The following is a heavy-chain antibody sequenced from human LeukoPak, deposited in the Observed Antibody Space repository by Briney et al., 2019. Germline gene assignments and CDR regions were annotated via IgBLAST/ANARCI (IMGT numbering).Heavy chain of an antibody. Sequence: GESLKISCKGSGYSFTSYWFGWVRQMPGKGLEWMGIIYPGDSDTRYSPSFQGQVTISADKSISTAYLQWSSLKASDTAMYYCARLRFLGPVEGFAWFDPWGQGTLATVSS. CDR2: IYPGDSDT. J-gene: IGHJ5*02. V-gene: IGHV5-51*01. D-gene: IGHD3-3*01. CDR1: GYSFTSYW. CDR3: ARLRFLGPVEGFAWFDP.